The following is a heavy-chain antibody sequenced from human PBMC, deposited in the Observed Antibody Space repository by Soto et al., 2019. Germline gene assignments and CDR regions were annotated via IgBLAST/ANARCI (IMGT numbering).Heavy chain of an antibody. Sequence: TSETLSVTCTVAGGSISSYYWSWIRQPPGKGLEWIGYIYYSGSTNYNPSLKSRVTISVDTSKNQFSLKLSSVTAADTAVYYCARRYGGTFDYWGQGTLVTVSS. D-gene: IGHD2-15*01. V-gene: IGHV4-59*08. CDR2: IYYSGST. CDR1: GGSISSYY. CDR3: ARRYGGTFDY. J-gene: IGHJ4*02.